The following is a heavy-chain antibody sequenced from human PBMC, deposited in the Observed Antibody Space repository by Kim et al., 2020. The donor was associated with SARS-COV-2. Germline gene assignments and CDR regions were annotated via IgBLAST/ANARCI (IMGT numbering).Heavy chain of an antibody. CDR1: GFTFSSYA. CDR3: AKYDFWSGYSRPNYYYYGMDV. V-gene: IGHV3-23*01. J-gene: IGHJ6*02. Sequence: GGSLRLSCAASGFTFSSYAMSWVRQAPGKGLEWVSAISGSGGSTYYADSVKGRFTISRDNSKNTLYLQMNSLRAEDTAVYYCAKYDFWSGYSRPNYYYYGMDVWGQGTTVTVSS. D-gene: IGHD3-3*01. CDR2: ISGSGGST.